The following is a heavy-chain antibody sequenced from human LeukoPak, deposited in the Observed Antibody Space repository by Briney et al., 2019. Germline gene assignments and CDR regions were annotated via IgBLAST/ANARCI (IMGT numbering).Heavy chain of an antibody. Sequence: GSLRLSCAASGFTFSSYDIHWVRQATGKGLEWVSTIGTAGDSYYPGSVKGRFTVSRENAKNSFYLQMNNLRAGDTAVYYCAVGYSYGYLVYWGQGTLVTVSS. J-gene: IGHJ4*02. V-gene: IGHV3-13*01. CDR3: AVGYSYGYLVY. CDR1: GFTFSSYD. D-gene: IGHD5-18*01. CDR2: IGTAGDS.